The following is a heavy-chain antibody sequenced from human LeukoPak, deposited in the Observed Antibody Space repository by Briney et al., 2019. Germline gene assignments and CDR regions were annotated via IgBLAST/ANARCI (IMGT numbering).Heavy chain of an antibody. V-gene: IGHV3-23*01. Sequence: GGSLRLSCAVSGFTFNTYGMTWVRQAPGQGLEWVSGISGSDGSTYHADSVKDRFTISRDNSKNTLYLQMNSLRGEDTAVYYCAKNIGWLYYWGQGTLVTVSS. CDR2: ISGSDGST. J-gene: IGHJ4*02. D-gene: IGHD5-12*01. CDR1: GFTFNTYG. CDR3: AKNIGWLYY.